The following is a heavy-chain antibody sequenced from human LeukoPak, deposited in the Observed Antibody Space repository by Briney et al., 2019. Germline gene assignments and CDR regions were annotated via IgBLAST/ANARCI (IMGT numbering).Heavy chain of an antibody. J-gene: IGHJ4*02. CDR2: IYSGGGST. CDR1: EFSVNSNY. D-gene: IGHD6-25*01. CDR3: VRGPHIAATSY. V-gene: IGHV3-53*01. Sequence: GGSLRLSCAASEFSVNSNYTSWVRQAPGKGLEWVSVIYSGGGSTYYADSVKGRFTISRDNAKKSLYLQINTLRAEDTAVYYCVRGPHIAATSYWGQGTLVTVSS.